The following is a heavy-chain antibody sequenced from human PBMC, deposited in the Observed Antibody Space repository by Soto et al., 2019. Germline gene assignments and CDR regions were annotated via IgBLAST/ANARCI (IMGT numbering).Heavy chain of an antibody. CDR2: MNPHTGET. J-gene: IGHJ4*02. V-gene: IGHV1-8*02. CDR3: AKKHSGSSLAY. Sequence: ASVKVSCKTSGYNFISSEISWVRQAPGQGLELMGWMNPHTGETDATRKFQGRLTMTRNISINTAYLELSSLTSEDTAVYYCAKKHSGSSLAYWGQGSLVIVSS. D-gene: IGHD6-6*01. CDR1: GYNFISSE.